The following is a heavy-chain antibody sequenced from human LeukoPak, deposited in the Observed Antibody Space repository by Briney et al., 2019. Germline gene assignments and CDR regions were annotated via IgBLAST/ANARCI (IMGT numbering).Heavy chain of an antibody. CDR3: ARQGTMVRGVTELYNWFDP. CDR1: GGSISSYY. J-gene: IGHJ5*02. D-gene: IGHD3-10*01. CDR2: IYYSGST. Sequence: SETLSLTCTVSGGSISSYYWSWIRQPPGKGLEWIGYIYYSGSTNYNPSLKSRFTISVDTSKNQFSLKLSSVTAADTAVYYCARQGTMVRGVTELYNWFDPWGQGTLVTVSS. V-gene: IGHV4-59*08.